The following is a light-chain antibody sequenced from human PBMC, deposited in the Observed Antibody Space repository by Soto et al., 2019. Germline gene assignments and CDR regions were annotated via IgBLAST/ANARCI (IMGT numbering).Light chain of an antibody. Sequence: SVLTQPPSVSWAPGQRVTISCTGSNSNIGAGYDVHWYQQLPGTAPKLLIYGNSNRPSGVPDRFSGSKSGTSASLTITGLQAEDEADYYCQSYGDSLSGYVFGTGTKVTVL. J-gene: IGLJ1*01. V-gene: IGLV1-40*01. CDR3: QSYGDSLSGYV. CDR1: NSNIGAGYD. CDR2: GNS.